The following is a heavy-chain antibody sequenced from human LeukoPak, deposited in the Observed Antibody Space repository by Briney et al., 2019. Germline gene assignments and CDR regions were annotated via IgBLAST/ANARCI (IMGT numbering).Heavy chain of an antibody. CDR1: GFTFSSYS. Sequence: GGSLRLSCAASGFTFSSYSMNWVRQAPGKGLEWVSSISSSSSYIYYADSVEGRFTISRDNAKDSLYLQMNSLRAEDTAVYYCARWVSSYYYMDVWGKGTTVTVSS. D-gene: IGHD2/OR15-2a*01. CDR3: ARWVSSYYYMDV. V-gene: IGHV3-21*01. J-gene: IGHJ6*03. CDR2: ISSSSSYI.